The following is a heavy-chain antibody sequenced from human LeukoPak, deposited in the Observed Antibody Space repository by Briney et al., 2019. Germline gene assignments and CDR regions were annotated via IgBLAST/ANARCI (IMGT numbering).Heavy chain of an antibody. V-gene: IGHV3-30-3*01. CDR3: ARGVRGDCRSTSCYVLYYYYYMDV. CDR2: VSYDGYKK. D-gene: IGHD2-2*01. J-gene: IGHJ6*03. Sequence: WGSLRLSCAASGFTVSSNYMSWVRQASGKGLEWVGLVSYDGYKKYYADSVRGRFTTSRDFYSDTLYLEMNSLRLEDTAIYYCARGVRGDCRSTSCYVLYYYYYMDVWGEGTSVTVSS. CDR1: GFTVSSNY.